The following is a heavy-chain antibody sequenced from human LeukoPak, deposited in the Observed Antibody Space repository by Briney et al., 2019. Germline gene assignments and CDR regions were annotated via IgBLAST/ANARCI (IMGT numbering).Heavy chain of an antibody. CDR2: INTSGGST. J-gene: IGHJ4*02. Sequence: ASVTVSFTASGYTFTIYYMHWVRQAPGQGVEWMGIINTSGGSTSYAQQFQGRLTMTRDTSTSTVYMELSSLRSEDTAVYYCASGAANEADYWGQGPLVTVSS. V-gene: IGHV1-46*01. CDR1: GYTFTIYY. D-gene: IGHD4/OR15-4a*01. CDR3: ASGAANEADY.